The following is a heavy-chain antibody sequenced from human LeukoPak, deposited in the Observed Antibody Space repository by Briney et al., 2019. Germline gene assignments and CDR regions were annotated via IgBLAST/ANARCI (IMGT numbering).Heavy chain of an antibody. J-gene: IGHJ4*02. D-gene: IGHD2-2*01. CDR1: GFTFSSYG. CDR3: AKDLGYCSSTSCYGAFDY. Sequence: GGSLRLSCAASGFTFSSYGMHWIRQAPGKGLEWVAVISYDGSNKYYADSVKGRFTISRDNSKNTLYLQMNSLRAEDTAVYYCAKDLGYCSSTSCYGAFDYWGQGTLVTVSS. CDR2: ISYDGSNK. V-gene: IGHV3-30*18.